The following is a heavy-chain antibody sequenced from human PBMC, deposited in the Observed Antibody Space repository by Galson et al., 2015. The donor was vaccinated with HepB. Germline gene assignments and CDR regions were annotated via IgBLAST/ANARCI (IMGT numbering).Heavy chain of an antibody. CDR3: ARDLYGSSGYYWGWFDP. Sequence: SVKVSCKASGYTFTSYGISWVRQAPGQGLEWMGWISAYNGNTNYAQKLQGRVTMTTDTSTSTAYMELRSLRSDDTAVYYCARDLYGSSGYYWGWFDPWGQGTLVTVSS. CDR1: GYTFTSYG. V-gene: IGHV1-18*04. D-gene: IGHD3-22*01. J-gene: IGHJ5*02. CDR2: ISAYNGNT.